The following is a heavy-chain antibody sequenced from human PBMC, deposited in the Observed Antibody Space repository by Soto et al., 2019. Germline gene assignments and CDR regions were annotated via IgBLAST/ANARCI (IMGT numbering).Heavy chain of an antibody. V-gene: IGHV1-8*01. CDR1: GYTFTSYD. CDR3: ARGLAAAGHNWFDP. Sequence: QVQLVQSGAEVKKPGASVKVSCKASGYTFTSYDINWVRQATGQGLEWMGWMNPNSGNTGYAQKFQGRVTMTRNTSITTAYMELSSLRSEDTAVYYCARGLAAAGHNWFDPWGQGTLVTVSS. CDR2: MNPNSGNT. J-gene: IGHJ5*02. D-gene: IGHD6-13*01.